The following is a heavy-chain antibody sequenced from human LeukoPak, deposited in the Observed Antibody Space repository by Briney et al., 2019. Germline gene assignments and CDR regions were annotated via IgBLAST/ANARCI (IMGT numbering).Heavy chain of an antibody. CDR3: ARCPYDSTGYYSVPSHLDY. CDR1: GFTFSTYW. CDR2: IKQDGSAK. V-gene: IGHV3-7*01. Sequence: PGGSLRLSCAPSGFTFSTYWMTWVRQPPGKGLDWVANIKQDGSAKYYVDSLRGRFSISRDNVKNSLFLQMNSLSAEDTAVYYCARCPYDSTGYYSVPSHLDYWGQGTLVTVSS. J-gene: IGHJ4*02. D-gene: IGHD3-22*01.